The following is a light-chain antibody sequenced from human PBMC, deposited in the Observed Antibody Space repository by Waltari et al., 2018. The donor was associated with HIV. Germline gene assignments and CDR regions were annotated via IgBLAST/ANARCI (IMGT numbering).Light chain of an antibody. CDR2: EVS. CDR3: CSFADSSTLL. V-gene: IGLV2-23*02. J-gene: IGLJ2*01. Sequence: QSALTQPASVSGSPGQSITISCTGTTSDVGPYDFVSWYQQHPGQAPKLIIFEVSERPAVVSDRFSGSKSGNTASLTISGLQADDEADYYCCSFADSSTLLFGGGTRLTVL. CDR1: TSDVGPYDF.